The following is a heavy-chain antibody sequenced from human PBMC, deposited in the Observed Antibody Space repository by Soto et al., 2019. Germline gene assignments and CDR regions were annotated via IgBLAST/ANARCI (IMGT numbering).Heavy chain of an antibody. CDR1: GFTSRSYG. J-gene: IGHJ6*02. Sequence: QVQLVESGGGVVQPGRSLRLSCAASGFTSRSYGMHWVRQAPGKGLEWLAVISNDGTNKYLADSVKGRLTLSRDNSRNTLSLEINNLRPEDTAVYYCGKDTLDCSGGDCPLYYYYGMDVWGQGTTVTVSS. V-gene: IGHV3-30*18. CDR2: ISNDGTNK. CDR3: GKDTLDCSGGDCPLYYYYGMDV. D-gene: IGHD2-15*01.